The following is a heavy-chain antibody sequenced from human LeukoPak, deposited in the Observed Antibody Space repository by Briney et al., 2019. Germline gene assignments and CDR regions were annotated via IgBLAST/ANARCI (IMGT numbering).Heavy chain of an antibody. CDR3: ARGKRYGDYPLHAFDI. D-gene: IGHD4-17*01. Sequence: GGSLRLSCAASGFTFSTYAMTWVRQAPGKGLEWVSAISGSGGSTYYADSVKGRFTISRDNSKNTLYLQMNSLRAEDTAVYYCARGKRYGDYPLHAFDIWGQGTMVTVSS. CDR2: ISGSGGST. J-gene: IGHJ3*02. V-gene: IGHV3-23*01. CDR1: GFTFSTYA.